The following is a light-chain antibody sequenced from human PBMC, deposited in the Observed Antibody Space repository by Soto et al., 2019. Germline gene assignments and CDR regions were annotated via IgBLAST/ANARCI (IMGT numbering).Light chain of an antibody. CDR1: QSLLYSSNNKNY. Sequence: DIVMTQSPDTLAVSLGERATINCKSSQSLLYSSNNKNYLAWYRQKPGQPPKLLIYWASTRESGVPDRFSGSGSGTDFTLTISSLQAEDVAVYYCQEYYDTPYTFGPGTKVDIK. CDR2: WAS. CDR3: QEYYDTPYT. V-gene: IGKV4-1*01. J-gene: IGKJ3*01.